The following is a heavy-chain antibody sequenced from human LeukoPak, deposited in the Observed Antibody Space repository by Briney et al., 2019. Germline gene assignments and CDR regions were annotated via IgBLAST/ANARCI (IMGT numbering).Heavy chain of an antibody. CDR3: ARALVTRLGAFDI. Sequence: GGSLRLSCAAAGFTFSNDWMHWVRQAPGKGLEWVSRTRSDGSGTNYADSVKGRFAISRDNAQNTLYLQMNNLGVDDTAVYYCARALVTRLGAFDIWGQGTMVIVFS. CDR1: GFTFSNDW. CDR2: TRSDGSGT. D-gene: IGHD1-26*01. V-gene: IGHV3-74*01. J-gene: IGHJ3*02.